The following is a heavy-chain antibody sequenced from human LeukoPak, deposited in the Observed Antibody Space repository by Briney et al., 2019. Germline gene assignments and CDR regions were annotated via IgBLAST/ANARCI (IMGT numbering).Heavy chain of an antibody. CDR2: ISYDGSNK. Sequence: GRSLRLSCAVSGSTFSNYGMHWVRQAPGKGLEWVAVISYDGSNKYYADSVKGRFTISRDNSKNTLYLQMDSLRAEDTAVYYCAKEAFDSSGSSDYWGQGTLVTVSS. V-gene: IGHV3-30*18. D-gene: IGHD3-22*01. CDR3: AKEAFDSSGSSDY. J-gene: IGHJ4*02. CDR1: GSTFSNYG.